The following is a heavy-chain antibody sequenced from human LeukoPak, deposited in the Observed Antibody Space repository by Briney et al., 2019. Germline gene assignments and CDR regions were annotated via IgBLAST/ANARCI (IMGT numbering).Heavy chain of an antibody. J-gene: IGHJ6*03. V-gene: IGHV3-74*01. CDR2: INSDGSST. D-gene: IGHD3-3*01. CDR3: ARARARAIFGVVSTPINYYYYYMDV. CDR1: GFTFSSYW. Sequence: HPGGPLRLSCAASGFTFSSYWMHWVRQAPGKGLVWVSRINSDGSSTSYADSVKGRFTISRDNAKNTLYLQMNSLRAEDTAVYYCARARARAIFGVVSTPINYYYYYMDVWGKGTTVTVSS.